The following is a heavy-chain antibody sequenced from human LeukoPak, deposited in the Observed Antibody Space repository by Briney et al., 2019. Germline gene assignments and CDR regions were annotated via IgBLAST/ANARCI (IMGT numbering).Heavy chain of an antibody. V-gene: IGHV3-21*01. CDR2: ISSSSSYI. Sequence: GGSLRLSCAASGFTFSSYSMNWVRQAPGKGLEWVSSISSSSSYIYYADSVKGRFTISRDNAKNSLYLQMNSLRAEDTAVYYCAGGQENYFLHYGMDVWGQGTTVTVSS. J-gene: IGHJ6*02. CDR3: AGGQENYFLHYGMDV. CDR1: GFTFSSYS. D-gene: IGHD1-7*01.